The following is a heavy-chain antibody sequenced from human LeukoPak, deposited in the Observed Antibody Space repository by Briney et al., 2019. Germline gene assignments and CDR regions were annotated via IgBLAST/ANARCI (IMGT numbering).Heavy chain of an antibody. CDR1: GGSISSYY. CDR3: ARHAKRYYFDY. Sequence: SETLSLTCTVSGGSISSYYWSWIRQPPGKGLEWIGYIYYSGGTNYNPSLKSRVTISVDTSKNQFSLKLSSVTAADTAVYYCARHAKRYYFDYWGQGTLVTVSS. V-gene: IGHV4-59*08. J-gene: IGHJ4*02. CDR2: IYYSGGT.